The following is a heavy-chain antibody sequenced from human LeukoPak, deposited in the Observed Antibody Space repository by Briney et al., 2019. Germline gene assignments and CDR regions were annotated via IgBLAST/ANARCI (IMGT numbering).Heavy chain of an antibody. J-gene: IGHJ4*02. V-gene: IGHV3-23*01. D-gene: IGHD1-26*01. Sequence: GGSLRLSCAASGFTFSNYAMSWVRQAPGKGLEWVSTISGSGGSTYYADSVKGRVSISRDNSKNTLYLQMNSLRAEDTAVYYCAKDRNSEGGAAKNYWGQGTLVTVSS. CDR3: AKDRNSEGGAAKNY. CDR1: GFTFSNYA. CDR2: ISGSGGST.